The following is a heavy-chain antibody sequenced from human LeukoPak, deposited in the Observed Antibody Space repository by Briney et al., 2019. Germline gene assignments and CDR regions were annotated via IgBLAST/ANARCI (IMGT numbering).Heavy chain of an antibody. CDR3: ATGSPAFDY. J-gene: IGHJ4*02. CDR1: GFTFSSYA. V-gene: IGHV3-30-3*01. Sequence: GGSLRLSCAASGFTFSSYAMHWFRQAPGKGLEWVAVISYDGSNEDYADSVKGRFTISRDNSKNTLYLQMNSLRAEDPAVYYCATGSPAFDYWGQGTLVTVSS. CDR2: ISYDGSNE. D-gene: IGHD1-26*01.